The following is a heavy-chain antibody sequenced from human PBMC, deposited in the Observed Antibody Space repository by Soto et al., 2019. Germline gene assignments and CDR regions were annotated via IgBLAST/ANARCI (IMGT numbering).Heavy chain of an antibody. J-gene: IGHJ4*02. CDR2: IYYSGST. V-gene: IGHV4-31*03. D-gene: IGHD1-1*01. CDR1: GDSISSGGYY. Sequence: QVQLQESGPGLVKPSQTLSLSCIVSGDSISSGGYYWSWIRQHPGKGLEWFGYIYYSGSTYFHPSFKGRLNISVVTAKTQLSLKLGSVTAADTVGNYCARGAAWNQPSYCDYWLQGTLVTVSS. CDR3: ARGAAWNQPSYCDY.